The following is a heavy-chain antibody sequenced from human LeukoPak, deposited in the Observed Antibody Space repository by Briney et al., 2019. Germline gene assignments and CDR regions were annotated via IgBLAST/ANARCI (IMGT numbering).Heavy chain of an antibody. J-gene: IGHJ4*02. CDR3: ARETPMVTPKHVDY. V-gene: IGHV3-7*01. CDR1: GFTFSTYW. Sequence: GGSLRLSCAASGFTFSTYWMSWVRQAPGKGLEWVANIKQDGSEKYYVDSVKGRFTISRDNAKNSLYLQMNSLRAEDTALYYCARETPMVTPKHVDYWGQGTLVTVSS. D-gene: IGHD5-18*01. CDR2: IKQDGSEK.